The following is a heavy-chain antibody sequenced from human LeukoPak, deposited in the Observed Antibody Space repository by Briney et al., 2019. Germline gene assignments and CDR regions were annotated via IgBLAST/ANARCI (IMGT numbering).Heavy chain of an antibody. V-gene: IGHV5-51*01. D-gene: IGHD3-10*01. CDR3: ARGFGEFRLDY. J-gene: IGHJ4*02. CDR2: IYPDDSDT. CDR1: GNSFTSYW. Sequence: GESLKSSCKGSGNSFTSYWSGWVRQMPGKGLEWMGIIYPDDSDTRYSPSFQGQVTISADKSISTAYLRWSSLKASDTAMYYCARGFGEFRLDYWGQGTLVTVSS.